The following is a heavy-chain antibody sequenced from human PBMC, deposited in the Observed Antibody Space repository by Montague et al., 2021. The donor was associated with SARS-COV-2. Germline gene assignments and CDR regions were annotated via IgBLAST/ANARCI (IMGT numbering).Heavy chain of an antibody. CDR3: ARVRDYGSGTSLGMDV. CDR2: IIHSGST. CDR1: GASFSGYY. D-gene: IGHD3-10*01. Sequence: SETLSLTCAVYGASFSGYYWSWIRQPPGKGLEWIGEIIHSGSTNYNPSLKSRVTISVDTSKNQFSLKLSSVTAADTAVYYCARVRDYGSGTSLGMDVWGHGTTVTVSS. J-gene: IGHJ6*02. V-gene: IGHV4-34*12.